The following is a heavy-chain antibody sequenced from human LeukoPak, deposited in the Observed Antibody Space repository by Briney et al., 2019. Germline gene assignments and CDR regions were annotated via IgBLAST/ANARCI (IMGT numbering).Heavy chain of an antibody. CDR3: AMSIAAAGPYYFDY. CDR1: GFIFSTYW. D-gene: IGHD6-13*01. Sequence: GGSLRLSCAASGFIFSTYWMSWVRQAPGKGLEWVAVISYDGSNKYYADSVKGRFTISRDNSKNTLYPQMNSLRAEDTAVYYCAMSIAAAGPYYFDYWGQGTLVTVSS. V-gene: IGHV3-30-3*01. CDR2: ISYDGSNK. J-gene: IGHJ4*02.